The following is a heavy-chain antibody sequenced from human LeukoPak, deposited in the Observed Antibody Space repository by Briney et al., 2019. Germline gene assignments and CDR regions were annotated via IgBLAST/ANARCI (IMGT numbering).Heavy chain of an antibody. J-gene: IGHJ4*02. D-gene: IGHD6-19*01. CDR3: ARVDWDSSGWYRRHFDY. V-gene: IGHV4-31*03. CDR1: GGSIGNGGYY. CDR2: IYYSGST. Sequence: SETLSLTCTVSGGSIGNGGYYWSWIRQHPGKGLEWIGYIYYSGSTYYNPSLKSRVTISVDTSKNQFSLKLSSVTAADTAVYYCARVDWDSSGWYRRHFDYWGQGTLVTVSS.